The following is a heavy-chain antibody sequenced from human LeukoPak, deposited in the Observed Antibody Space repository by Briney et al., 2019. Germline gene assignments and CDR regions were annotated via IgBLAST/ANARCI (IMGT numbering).Heavy chain of an antibody. V-gene: IGHV4-59*08. CDR2: IYYSGST. Sequence: SETLSLTCTVSGVSISSYYWSWIRQPPGKGLEWIWYIYYSGSTNYNPSLKSRVTISVDTSKNQFSLKLSSVTAADTAVYYCARRGYYDSSGYLDYWGQGTLVTVSS. D-gene: IGHD3-22*01. CDR1: GVSISSYY. J-gene: IGHJ4*02. CDR3: ARRGYYDSSGYLDY.